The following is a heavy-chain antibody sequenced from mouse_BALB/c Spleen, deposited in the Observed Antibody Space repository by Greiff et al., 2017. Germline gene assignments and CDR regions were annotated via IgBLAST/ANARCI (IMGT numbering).Heavy chain of an antibody. CDR1: GYSFTGYY. CDR3: ARLYDYYAMDY. D-gene: IGHD2-10*02. CDR2: INPYNGAT. V-gene: IGHV1-31*01. Sequence: VQLQQSGPELVKPGASVKISCKASGYSFTGYYMHWVKQSHVKSLEWIGRINPYNGATSYNQNFKDKASLTVDKSSSTAYMELHSLTSEDSAVYYCARLYDYYAMDYWGQGTSVTVSS. J-gene: IGHJ4*01.